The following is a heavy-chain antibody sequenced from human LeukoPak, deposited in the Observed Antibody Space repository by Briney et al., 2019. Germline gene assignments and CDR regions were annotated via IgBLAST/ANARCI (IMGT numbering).Heavy chain of an antibody. CDR1: GGSISSSSYY. V-gene: IGHV4-39*07. D-gene: IGHD3-22*01. Sequence: SETLSLTCTVSGGSISSSSYYWGWIRQPPGKGLEWIGSIYYSGSTYYNPSLKSRVTISVDTSKNQFSLKLSSVTAADTAVYYCARDAGSVLDYYDSSGYTGYWGQGTLVTVSS. J-gene: IGHJ4*02. CDR2: IYYSGST. CDR3: ARDAGSVLDYYDSSGYTGY.